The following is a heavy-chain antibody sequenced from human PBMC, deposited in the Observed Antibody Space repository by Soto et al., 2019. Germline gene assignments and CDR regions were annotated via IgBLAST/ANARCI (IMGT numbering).Heavy chain of an antibody. CDR3: ARPPASSGWYYFDY. CDR1: GFTFSSYS. V-gene: IGHV3-48*02. J-gene: IGHJ4*02. CDR2: ISSSSSTI. Sequence: SLRLSCAASGFTFSSYSMNWVRQAPGKGLEWVSYISSSSSTIYYADSVKGRFTISRDNAKNSLYLQMNSLRDEDTAVYYCARPPASSGWYYFDYWGQGTLVTVSS. D-gene: IGHD6-19*01.